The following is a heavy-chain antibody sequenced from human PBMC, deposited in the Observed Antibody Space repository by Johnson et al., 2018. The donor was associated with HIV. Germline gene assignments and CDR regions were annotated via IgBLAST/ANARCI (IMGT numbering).Heavy chain of an antibody. V-gene: IGHV3-30*04. J-gene: IGHJ3*02. CDR2: ISYYGSNK. D-gene: IGHD1-1*01. CDR1: GFTFSSYT. CDR3: ARGGIIHDAFDI. Sequence: VQLVESGGGVVQPGRSLRLSCVASGFTFSSYTMHWVRQAPGKGLEWVAVISYYGSNKYFADSVKGRFTISRDNSKNTLYLQMSSLRAEDTAVYYCARGGIIHDAFDIWGQGTMVTVSS.